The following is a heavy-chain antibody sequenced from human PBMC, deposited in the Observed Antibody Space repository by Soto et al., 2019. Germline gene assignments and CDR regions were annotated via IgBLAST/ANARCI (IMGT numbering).Heavy chain of an antibody. CDR3: ARGGTTLPLDV. CDR1: GYSFTNYW. D-gene: IGHD3-16*01. V-gene: IGHV5-10-1*01. CDR2: IDPTDSHA. J-gene: IGHJ6*02. Sequence: PGESLKISCEASGYSFTNYWINWVRQMPGKGLEWMGRIDPTDSHANYSPSFQGHVTVSLDRSISTAYLQWSSLEASDSAVYYCARGGTTLPLDVWGQGTTVTVSS.